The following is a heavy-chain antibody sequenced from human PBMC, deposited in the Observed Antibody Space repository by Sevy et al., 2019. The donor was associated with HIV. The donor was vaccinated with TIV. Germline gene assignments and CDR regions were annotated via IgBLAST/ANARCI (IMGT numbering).Heavy chain of an antibody. V-gene: IGHV3-30*02. CDR2: IRYDGSDK. J-gene: IGHJ4*02. CDR1: GFTFRNYG. D-gene: IGHD6-13*01. Sequence: GGSLRLSCAASGFTFRNYGMHWVRQVPGKGLEWVTFIRYDGSDKYYGASVKGRFTISRDDSKNTLYLQMDSLRAEDTAIYYCVKDLAGPGRRYFDYWGQGTLVTVSS. CDR3: VKDLAGPGRRYFDY.